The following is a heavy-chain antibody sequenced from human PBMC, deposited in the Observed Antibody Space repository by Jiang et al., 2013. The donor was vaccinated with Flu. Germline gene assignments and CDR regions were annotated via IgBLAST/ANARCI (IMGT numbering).Heavy chain of an antibody. CDR3: ARRALQTIFGVVKRRVVGGFDY. Sequence: VYGGSFSGYYWNWIRQPPGKGLQWIGEINHSGSTNYNPSLKSRVVISVDTSKNHFSLKLSSVTAADTAVYYCARRALQTIFGVVKRRVVGGFDYWGQGTLVTVSS. CDR2: INHSGST. J-gene: IGHJ4*02. CDR1: GGSFSGYY. D-gene: IGHD3-3*01. V-gene: IGHV4-34*01.